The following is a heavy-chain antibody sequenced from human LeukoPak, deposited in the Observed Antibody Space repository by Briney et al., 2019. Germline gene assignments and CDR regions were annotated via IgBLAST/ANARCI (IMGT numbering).Heavy chain of an antibody. V-gene: IGHV3-30*02. CDR3: AKDGSSPFGY. Sequence: GGSLRLSCVVSGFTFSSYDMHWVRQAPGKGLEWVAFMRYDGSDECYGDSVKGRFTIFRDNSKNTLYLQMNSLRVEDTAVYYCAKDGSSPFGYWGQGTLVTVSS. J-gene: IGHJ4*02. CDR1: GFTFSSYD. D-gene: IGHD6-6*01. CDR2: MRYDGSDE.